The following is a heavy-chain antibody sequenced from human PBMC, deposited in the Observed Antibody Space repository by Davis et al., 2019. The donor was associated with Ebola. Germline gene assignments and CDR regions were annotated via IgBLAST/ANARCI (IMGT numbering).Heavy chain of an antibody. CDR2: HGTSGDT. J-gene: IGHJ3*01. Sequence: GESLKISCAASGFVFRSYVMSWVRRAPGKGPEWVSTHGTSGDTYYADSVKGRFTISRDNSKNTLHLQMNNLRVEDTAIYYCAKDTPNIWFDVWGQGTMVAVSS. CDR1: GFVFRSYV. D-gene: IGHD2-15*01. CDR3: AKDTPNIWFDV. V-gene: IGHV3-23*01.